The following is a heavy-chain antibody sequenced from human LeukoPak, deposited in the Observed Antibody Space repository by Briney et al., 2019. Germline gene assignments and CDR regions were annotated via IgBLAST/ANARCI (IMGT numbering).Heavy chain of an antibody. CDR1: GYTFTSYG. J-gene: IGHJ4*02. CDR3: ARGSYYGSGSRAFSTNDY. V-gene: IGHV1-18*01. Sequence: TSVKVSCKASGYTFTSYGISWVRQAPRQGLEWMGWISAYNGNTNYAQKLQGRVTMTTDTSTSTAYMELRSLRSDDTAVYYCARGSYYGSGSRAFSTNDYWGQGTLVTVSS. CDR2: ISAYNGNT. D-gene: IGHD3-10*01.